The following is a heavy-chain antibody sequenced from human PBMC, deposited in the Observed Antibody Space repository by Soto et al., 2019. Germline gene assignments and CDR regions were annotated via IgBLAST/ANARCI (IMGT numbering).Heavy chain of an antibody. V-gene: IGHV2-5*02. J-gene: IGHJ4*02. D-gene: IGHD6-6*01. CDR2: IYWEDDK. Sequence: QITLKESGPTLVKPTQTLTLTCTFSGFSLSTSGVGVGWIRQPPGKALEWLALIYWEDDKLDSPFLKSRPTITQDPSKNKVALTMTNMDPMDTATYYCAHNPYSCSSYYFHYSGQGTMVTVSS. CDR1: GFSLSTSGVG. CDR3: AHNPYSCSSYYFHY.